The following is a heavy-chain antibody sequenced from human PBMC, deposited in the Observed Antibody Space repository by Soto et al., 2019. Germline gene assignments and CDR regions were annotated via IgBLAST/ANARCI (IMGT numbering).Heavy chain of an antibody. CDR1: GGSVTSGNYS. CDR3: ARVERGTATTVVDAFDI. Sequence: QVQLQQWGAGLLKPSETLSLTCAVYGGSVTSGNYSWSWIRQPPGKGLEWIGEMSHSGGTHFNPSLKSRVTISGDTSKNQFALKRSSVTAADTALYYCARVERGTATTVVDAFDIWGPGTLVTVSS. D-gene: IGHD1-1*01. J-gene: IGHJ3*02. CDR2: MSHSGGT. V-gene: IGHV4-34*01.